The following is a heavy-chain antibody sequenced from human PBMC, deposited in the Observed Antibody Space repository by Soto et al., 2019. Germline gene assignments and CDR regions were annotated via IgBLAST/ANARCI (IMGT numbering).Heavy chain of an antibody. J-gene: IGHJ4*02. CDR3: ARGGGTVST. D-gene: IGHD4-17*01. Sequence: QVQLQESGPGLVKPSETLSLTCTVSGGSVSSGSYYWSWIRQPPGKGLEWIGYIYYSASTNYNPSLKSRVTISEDTSKDESALELSSVTAADTAVYYCARGGGTVSTWGQGTLVTVSS. V-gene: IGHV4-61*01. CDR2: IYYSAST. CDR1: GGSVSSGSYY.